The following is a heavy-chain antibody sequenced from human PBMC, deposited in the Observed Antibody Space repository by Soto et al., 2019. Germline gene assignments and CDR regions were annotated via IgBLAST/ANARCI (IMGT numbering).Heavy chain of an antibody. D-gene: IGHD3-3*01. J-gene: IGHJ5*02. Sequence: SETLSLTCTVSGGSISSYYWSWIRQPPGKGLEWIGYIYYSGSTNYNPSFKSRVTISVDTSKNQFSLKLSSVTAADTAVYYCARQLVDDFWSGYYIARSGWFDPWGQGTLVTVSS. V-gene: IGHV4-59*08. CDR2: IYYSGST. CDR3: ARQLVDDFWSGYYIARSGWFDP. CDR1: GGSISSYY.